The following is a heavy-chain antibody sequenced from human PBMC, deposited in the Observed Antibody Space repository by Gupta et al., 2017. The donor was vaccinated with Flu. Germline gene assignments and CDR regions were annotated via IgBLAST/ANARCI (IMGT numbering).Heavy chain of an antibody. CDR3: ARSRATGTTYLDY. J-gene: IGHJ4*02. D-gene: IGHD1-7*01. Sequence: QVQLHESGPGLVKPSQTLSPTWTVSGVSISRGSYYGSWSGQPGGKGVEWMGRIYTSGSTNYNPYLKSRVTISVDTSKNQFSLKLRSVTAADTDVYYCARSRATGTTYLDYWGQGTMVTVSS. CDR1: GVSISRGSYY. CDR2: IYTSGST. V-gene: IGHV4-61*02.